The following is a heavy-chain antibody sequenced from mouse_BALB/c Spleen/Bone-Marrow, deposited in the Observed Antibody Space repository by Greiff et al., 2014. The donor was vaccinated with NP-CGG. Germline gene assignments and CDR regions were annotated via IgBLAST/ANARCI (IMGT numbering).Heavy chain of an antibody. J-gene: IGHJ3*01. D-gene: IGHD2-3*01. V-gene: IGHV3-8*02. Sequence: VQLKQSGPSLVKPSQTLSLTCSVTGDSITSGYWNWIRKFPGNKLEYMGYISYNGNTYYNPSLKSRISITRDTSKNQYYLQLKSVTTEDTATYYRAIYDGYSFPYWGQGTLVTVSA. CDR1: GDSITSGY. CDR2: ISYNGNT. CDR3: AIYDGYSFPY.